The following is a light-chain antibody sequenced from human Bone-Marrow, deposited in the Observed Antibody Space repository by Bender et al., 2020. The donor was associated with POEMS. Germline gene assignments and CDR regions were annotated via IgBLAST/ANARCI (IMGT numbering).Light chain of an antibody. CDR3: QSFDDTLSGWV. Sequence: QSVLTQPPSASGTPGQRVTISCSGSSSNIGTNPVNWYQQLPGTAPKLLIYGNSHRPSGVPDRFSGSKSGTSASLAITGLQAEDEADYYCQSFDDTLSGWVFGGGTKLTVL. CDR1: SSNIGTNP. CDR2: GNS. V-gene: IGLV1-44*01. J-gene: IGLJ3*02.